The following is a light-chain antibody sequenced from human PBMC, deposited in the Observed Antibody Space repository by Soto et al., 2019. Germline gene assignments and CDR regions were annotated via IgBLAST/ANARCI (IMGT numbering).Light chain of an antibody. J-gene: IGKJ1*01. CDR2: KAP. Sequence: DIQMTQSPSTLSASVGDRVTITCRASQSISSWLAWYQQKPGKAPKLLIYKAPSLESGVPSRFSGSGSGTEFTLTISSLQPDDFATYYCQQSVTFGQGTKVDIK. CDR3: QQSVT. CDR1: QSISSW. V-gene: IGKV1-5*03.